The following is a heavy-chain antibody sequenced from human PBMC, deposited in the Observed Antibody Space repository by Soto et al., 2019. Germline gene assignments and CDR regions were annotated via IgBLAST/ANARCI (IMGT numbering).Heavy chain of an antibody. CDR3: ARDHGLYNWNLDYYYYYMDD. J-gene: IGHJ6*03. CDR1: GFTFSDYY. CDR2: ISSSGSTI. D-gene: IGHD1-7*01. Sequence: QVQLVESGGGLVKPGGSLRLSCAASGFTFSDYYMSWIRQAPGKGLEWVSYISSSGSTIYYADSVKGRFTISRDNAKNSLYLQMNSLRAEDTAVYYCARDHGLYNWNLDYYYYYMDDWGKGTTVTVSS. V-gene: IGHV3-11*01.